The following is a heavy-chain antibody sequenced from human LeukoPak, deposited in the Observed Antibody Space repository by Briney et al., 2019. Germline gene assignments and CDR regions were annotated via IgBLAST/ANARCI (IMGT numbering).Heavy chain of an antibody. V-gene: IGHV3-30*04. J-gene: IGHJ3*01. D-gene: IGHD2-2*01. CDR3: ARDRDCSRTSCFNAFDV. Sequence: PGGSLRLSYAASGFTFSTYEMHWVRQAPGKGLEWVAVISHDGNDQYYADSVKGRFTISRDNSENALYLQMNSLRLEDTAVYYCARDRDCSRTSCFNAFDVWGQGAMAIVSS. CDR1: GFTFSTYE. CDR2: ISHDGNDQ.